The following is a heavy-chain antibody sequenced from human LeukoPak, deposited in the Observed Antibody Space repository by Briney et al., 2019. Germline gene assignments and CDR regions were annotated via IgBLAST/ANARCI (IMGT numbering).Heavy chain of an antibody. J-gene: IGHJ4*02. CDR2: ISGSDGNT. V-gene: IGHV3-23*01. Sequence: GGSLRLSCVVSGFTFNRCWMTWVRQAPGKGLEWVSTISGSDGNTYYADSVKGRFTISRDNSKNTLYLQMNSLRAEDTAIYFCAKDQTNTAMVSNYWGQGTLVTVSS. D-gene: IGHD5-18*01. CDR1: GFTFNRCW. CDR3: AKDQTNTAMVSNY.